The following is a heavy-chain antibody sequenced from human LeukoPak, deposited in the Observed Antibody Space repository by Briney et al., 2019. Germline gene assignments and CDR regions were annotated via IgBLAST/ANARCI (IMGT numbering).Heavy chain of an antibody. CDR3: ARTSRDYYYYYYMDV. V-gene: IGHV4-61*02. CDR2: IYTSGTP. J-gene: IGHJ6*03. CDR1: GGSISSNSYF. Sequence: SETLSLTCTVSGGSISSNSYFWSWIRQPAGKGLEWIGRIYTSGTPSYSPSLRSRVTISIDTSKNQFSLSLNSVTAADTAVYYCARTSRDYYYYYYMDVWGKGTTVTVSS.